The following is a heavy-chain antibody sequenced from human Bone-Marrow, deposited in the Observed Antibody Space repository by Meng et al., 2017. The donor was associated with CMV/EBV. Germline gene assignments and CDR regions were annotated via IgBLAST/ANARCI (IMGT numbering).Heavy chain of an antibody. CDR1: GFTFTDYY. CDR3: ATELDHFHYYGMDV. D-gene: IGHD1-26*01. V-gene: IGHV1-2*02. CDR2: INSNSGDT. Sequence: ASVKVSCKASGFTFTDYYMQWVRQAPGQGLEWMGWINSNSGDTNYAQKFQGRVTMTRDTSISPAHMELSRLRSDDTAVYYCATELDHFHYYGMDVWGQGTTVTVSS. J-gene: IGHJ6*02.